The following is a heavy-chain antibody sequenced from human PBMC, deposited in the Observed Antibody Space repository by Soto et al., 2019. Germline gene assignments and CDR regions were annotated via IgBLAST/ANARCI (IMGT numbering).Heavy chain of an antibody. J-gene: IGHJ4*02. D-gene: IGHD3-22*01. Sequence: QVQLVQSGAEVKKPGSSVKVSCKASGGTFSSSAISWVRQAPGQGLEWMGGIIPIFGTANYAQNFQGRVKITADQSTSTAHMELRSLRSEDTAVYYCARSPATSGYYHFDYWGQGTLVTVSS. CDR3: ARSPATSGYYHFDY. CDR1: GGTFSSSA. CDR2: IIPIFGTA. V-gene: IGHV1-69*01.